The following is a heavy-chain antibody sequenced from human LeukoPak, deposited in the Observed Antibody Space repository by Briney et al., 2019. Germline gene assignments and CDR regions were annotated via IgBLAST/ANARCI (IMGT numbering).Heavy chain of an antibody. D-gene: IGHD1-7*01. V-gene: IGHV3-7*01. Sequence: GGSLRLSCAASGFTFNSYWMAWVRQAPGKGLEWVANIKQDGNKKYYVDSVKGRFTISRDNAKNSLYLQMNSLRVEDTAVYYCARDGDHDWNYRSGFDYWGQGTLVTVSS. CDR2: IKQDGNKK. CDR1: GFTFNSYW. CDR3: ARDGDHDWNYRSGFDY. J-gene: IGHJ4*02.